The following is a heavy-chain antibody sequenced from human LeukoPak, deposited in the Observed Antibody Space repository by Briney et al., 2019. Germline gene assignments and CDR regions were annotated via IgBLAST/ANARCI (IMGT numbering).Heavy chain of an antibody. D-gene: IGHD3-16*02. Sequence: SETLSLTCTVSGGSISSSSYYWSWIRQPPGKGLEWIGEINHSGSTNYNPSLKSRVTISVDTSKNQFSLKLSSVTAADTAVYYCAGAYDYVWGSYRAFVYWGQGTLVTVSS. J-gene: IGHJ4*02. CDR2: INHSGST. CDR3: AGAYDYVWGSYRAFVY. V-gene: IGHV4-39*07. CDR1: GGSISSSSYY.